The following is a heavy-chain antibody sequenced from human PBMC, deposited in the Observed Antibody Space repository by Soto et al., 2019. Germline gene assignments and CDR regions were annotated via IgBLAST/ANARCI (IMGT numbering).Heavy chain of an antibody. J-gene: IGHJ5*02. CDR2: ISGSGGST. D-gene: IGHD3-3*01. CDR1: GFTFSSYA. CDR3: AKNSLRFLELLLFEA. Sequence: GGSLRLSCAASGFTFSSYAMRWVRQAPGKGLEWVSAISGSGGSTYYADSVKGRFTISRDNSKNTLYLQMNSLRAEDTAVYYCAKNSLRFLELLLFEAWGQGTLVTVSS. V-gene: IGHV3-23*01.